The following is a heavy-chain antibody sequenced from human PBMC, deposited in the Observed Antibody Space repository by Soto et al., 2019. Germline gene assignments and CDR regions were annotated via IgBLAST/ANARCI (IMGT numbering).Heavy chain of an antibody. CDR2: IFYSGST. Sequence: SETLSLSCSFSGGSLSCHYWILIRHPPGEGMEWIGYIFYSGSTTYNNNPSLKSRVTISVDTSKNQFSLRLSSMTAADTAIYYCARVGSSGWSPDYWGKGTVVTVSS. CDR3: ARVGSSGWSPDY. J-gene: IGHJ4*02. CDR1: GGSLSCHY. V-gene: IGHV4-59*11. D-gene: IGHD6-19*01.